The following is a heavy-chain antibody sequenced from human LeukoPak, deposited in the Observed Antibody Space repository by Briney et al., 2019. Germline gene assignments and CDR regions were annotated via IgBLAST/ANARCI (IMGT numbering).Heavy chain of an antibody. CDR1: GYSISSGYY. D-gene: IGHD1-14*01. CDR2: IYHSGST. Sequence: SETLSLTCAVSGYSISSGYYWGWIRQPPGKGLEWIGSIYHSGSTYYNPSLKSRVTISVDTSKNQFSLKLSSVTAADTAVYYCARQTSNRPFYWFDPWGQGTLVTVSS. J-gene: IGHJ5*02. CDR3: ARQTSNRPFYWFDP. V-gene: IGHV4-38-2*01.